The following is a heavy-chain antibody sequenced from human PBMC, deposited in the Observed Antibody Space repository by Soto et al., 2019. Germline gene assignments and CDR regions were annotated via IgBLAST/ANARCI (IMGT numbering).Heavy chain of an antibody. D-gene: IGHD6-19*01. CDR1: GFTFSSYA. CDR2: ISGSGGST. Sequence: GGSLRLSCAASGFTFSSYAMSWVRQAPGKGLEWVSAISGSGGSTYYADSVKGRFTISRDNSKNTLYLQVNSLRAEDTAVYYCAKVNSSGWYGWRSPFLFDYWGQGTLVPVSS. CDR3: AKVNSSGWYGWRSPFLFDY. J-gene: IGHJ4*02. V-gene: IGHV3-23*01.